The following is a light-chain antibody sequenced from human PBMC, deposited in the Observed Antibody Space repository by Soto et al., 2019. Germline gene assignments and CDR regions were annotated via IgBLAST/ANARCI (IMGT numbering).Light chain of an antibody. V-gene: IGLV2-14*01. Sequence: QSALTQPASVSGSPGQSITISCTGTSIDVGGYNYVSWYQQHPGKAPKLMIYGVTNRPSGVSNRFSGSKSGNTASLTISWLQPEDEADYYCTSYIHRRTLVVFGGGTKLTVL. J-gene: IGLJ2*01. CDR1: SIDVGGYNY. CDR2: GVT. CDR3: TSYIHRRTLVV.